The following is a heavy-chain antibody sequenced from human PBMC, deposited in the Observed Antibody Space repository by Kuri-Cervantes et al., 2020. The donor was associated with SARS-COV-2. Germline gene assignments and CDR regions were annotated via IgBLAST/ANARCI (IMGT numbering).Heavy chain of an antibody. CDR2: IYYSGNT. V-gene: IGHV4-30-4*08. D-gene: IGHD6-13*01. CDR3: ARHIAAAGNFDY. CDR1: GGSISSGGYY. Sequence: LRLSCTVSGGSISSGGYYWSWIRQHPGKGLEWIGYIYYSGNTYYNPSLQSRISISVDTSENQFSLRLLSMTAADTAVYYCARHIAAAGNFDYWGQGTLVTVSS. J-gene: IGHJ4*02.